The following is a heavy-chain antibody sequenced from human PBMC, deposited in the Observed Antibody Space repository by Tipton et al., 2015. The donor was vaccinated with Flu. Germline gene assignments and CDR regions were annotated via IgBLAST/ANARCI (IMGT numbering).Heavy chain of an antibody. CDR2: VSRTGST. CDR1: GVSLSNPSYY. D-gene: IGHD4-11*01. V-gene: IGHV4-39*07. J-gene: IGHJ5*02. Sequence: TLSLTCTVSGVSLSNPSYYWGWVRQPPGKGLEWIGTVSRTGSTIYNPSLKSRVTISIDTSKNQFSLNMRSVTAADMAVYYCARRDYSNYVSDPKSWFDPWGQGTLVAVSS. CDR3: ARRDYSNYVSDPKSWFDP.